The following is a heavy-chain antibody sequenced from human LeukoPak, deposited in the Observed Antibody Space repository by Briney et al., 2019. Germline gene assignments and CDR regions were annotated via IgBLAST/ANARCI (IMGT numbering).Heavy chain of an antibody. CDR1: GFTLSSYW. D-gene: IGHD6-6*01. Sequence: GSLRLSCAASGFTLSSYWMSWVRQAPGKGLEWIGEINHSGSTNCNPSLKSRVTISADTSKNQFSLKLSSVTAADTAVYYCARGRLVSSQPFDYWGQGTLVTVSS. J-gene: IGHJ4*02. CDR3: ARGRLVSSQPFDY. CDR2: INHSGST. V-gene: IGHV4-34*01.